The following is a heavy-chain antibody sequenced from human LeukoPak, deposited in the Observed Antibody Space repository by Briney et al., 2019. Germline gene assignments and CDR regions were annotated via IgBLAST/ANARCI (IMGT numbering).Heavy chain of an antibody. D-gene: IGHD3-22*01. Sequence: SVKVSCKASGGTFSSYAISWVRQAPGQGLEWMGGIIPIFGTANYAQKFQGRVTITADESTSTAYMELSSLRSEDTAVYYCARAPPLPPYHYDSSGYGWDPQFDYWGQGTLVTVSS. V-gene: IGHV1-69*01. CDR2: IIPIFGTA. CDR3: ARAPPLPPYHYDSSGYGWDPQFDY. CDR1: GGTFSSYA. J-gene: IGHJ4*02.